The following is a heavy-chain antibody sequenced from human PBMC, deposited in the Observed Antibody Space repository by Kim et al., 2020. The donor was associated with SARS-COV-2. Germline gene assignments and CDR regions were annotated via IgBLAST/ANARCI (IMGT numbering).Heavy chain of an antibody. CDR3: ARANHHADFWATTPGEWFDP. Sequence: SETLSLTCTVSGGSISSYYWSWIRQPPGKGLEWIGYIYYSGSTNYNPSLKSRVTISVDTSKNQFSLKLSSVTAADTAVYYCARANHHADFWATTPGEWFDPWGQGTLVTVSS. D-gene: IGHD3-3*01. J-gene: IGHJ5*02. CDR2: IYYSGST. V-gene: IGHV4-59*01. CDR1: GGSISSYY.